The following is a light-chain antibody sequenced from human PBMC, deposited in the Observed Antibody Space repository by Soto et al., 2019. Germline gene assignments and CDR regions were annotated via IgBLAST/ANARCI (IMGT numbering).Light chain of an antibody. CDR3: QQYNSYSRT. CDR1: QSISTW. J-gene: IGKJ1*01. CDR2: KAS. V-gene: IGKV1-5*03. Sequence: DIQMTQSPSTLSASVGDRVTITCRANQSISTWLAWYQQEPGKAPKLLIYKASHLDSGVPSRFSGSGSGTEFTLTISSLQPDDFATYYCQQYNSYSRTCGQGTKVEIK.